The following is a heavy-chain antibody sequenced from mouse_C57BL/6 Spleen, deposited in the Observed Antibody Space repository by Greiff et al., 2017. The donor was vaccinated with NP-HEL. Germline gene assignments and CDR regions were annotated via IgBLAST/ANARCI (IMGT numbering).Heavy chain of an antibody. D-gene: IGHD2-4*01. CDR2: IDPNSGGT. CDR3: ARSPEIYYDYGPPLDY. J-gene: IGHJ2*01. Sequence: QVQLQQPGAELVKPGASVKLSCKASGYTFTSYWMHWVKQRPGRGLEWIGRIDPNSGGTKYNEKFKSKATLTVDKPSSTAYMQLSSLTSEDSAVYYCARSPEIYYDYGPPLDYWGQGTTLTVSS. V-gene: IGHV1-72*01. CDR1: GYTFTSYW.